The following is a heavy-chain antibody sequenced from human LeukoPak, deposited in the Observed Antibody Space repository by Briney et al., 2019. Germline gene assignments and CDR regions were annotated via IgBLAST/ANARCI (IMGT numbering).Heavy chain of an antibody. V-gene: IGHV3-7*01. CDR3: ATRRYSSGFDY. CDR2: IKQDGSER. Sequence: GGPLRLSCEASGFTFSSYWMSWVRQAPGKGLEWVANIKQDGSERYYVDSVKGRFTISRDNAKKSLFLQMNSLRAEDTAVYYCATRRYSSGFDYWGQGTLVTVSS. J-gene: IGHJ4*02. CDR1: GFTFSSYW. D-gene: IGHD6-19*01.